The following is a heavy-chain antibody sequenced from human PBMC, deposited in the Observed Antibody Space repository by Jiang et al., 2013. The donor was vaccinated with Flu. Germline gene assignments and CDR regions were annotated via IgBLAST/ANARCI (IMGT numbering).Heavy chain of an antibody. J-gene: IGHJ4*02. CDR2: ISAYNGNT. Sequence: PGQGLEWMGWISAYNGNTNYAQNLQGRVTMTTDTSTSTAYMELRSLRSDDTAVYYCAKSGGHFWDYWGQGTLVTVSS. CDR3: AKSGGHFWDY. V-gene: IGHV1-18*01. D-gene: IGHD2-21*01.